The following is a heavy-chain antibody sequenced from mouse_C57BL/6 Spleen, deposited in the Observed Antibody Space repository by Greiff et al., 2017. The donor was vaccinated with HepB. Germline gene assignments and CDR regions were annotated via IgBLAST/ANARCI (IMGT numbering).Heavy chain of an antibody. D-gene: IGHD3-3*01. J-gene: IGHJ1*03. V-gene: IGHV1-69*01. CDR1: GYTFTSYW. CDR3: ARGTGNRYFDV. Sequence: QVHVKQPGAELVMPGASVKLSCKASGYTFTSYWMHWVKQRPGQGLEWIGEIDPSDSYTNYNQKFKGKSTLTVDKSSSTAYMQLSSLTSEDSAVYYCARGTGNRYFDVWGTGTTVTVSS. CDR2: IDPSDSYT.